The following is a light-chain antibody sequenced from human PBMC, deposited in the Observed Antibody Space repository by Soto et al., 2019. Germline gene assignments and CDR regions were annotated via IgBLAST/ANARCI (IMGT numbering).Light chain of an antibody. CDR3: QQYSNLSPLT. Sequence: EIVMTQSPATLSVSPGEGATLSCRASQSVNSNLAWYQQKPGQAPRLLIYDAFTRATGVPARFSGNGSGPAFPLTISSLQPEDYLVYFCQQYSNLSPLTFGGGTKVEI. CDR2: DAF. CDR1: QSVNSN. V-gene: IGKV3-15*01. J-gene: IGKJ4*01.